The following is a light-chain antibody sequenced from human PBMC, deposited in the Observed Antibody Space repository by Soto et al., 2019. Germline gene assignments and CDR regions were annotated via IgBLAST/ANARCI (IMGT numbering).Light chain of an antibody. CDR3: QSYDTSLSGYV. J-gene: IGLJ1*01. CDR2: GNS. V-gene: IGLV1-40*01. CDR1: SSNIGAGYD. Sequence: QSVLTQPPSVSGAPGQRVTISCPGSSSNIGAGYDVHWYQQLPGTAPKLLIYGNSNRPSGVPDRFSGSKSGTSASLAITGRQAEDEADYYCQSYDTSLSGYVFGTGTQLTVL.